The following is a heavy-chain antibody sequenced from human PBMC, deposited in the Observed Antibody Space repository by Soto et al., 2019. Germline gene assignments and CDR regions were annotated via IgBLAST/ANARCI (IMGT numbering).Heavy chain of an antibody. J-gene: IGHJ5*02. V-gene: IGHV4-30-4*01. D-gene: IGHD6-6*01. CDR1: GGSXSSGDYY. CDR2: IYYSGST. CDR3: ARERPDGARLAP. Sequence: SETLSLTWTVSGGSXSSGDYYWSWIRQPPGKGLEWIGYIYYSGSTYYNPSLKSRVTISVDTSKNQFSLKLSSVTAADTAVYYSARERPDGARLAPWGQGTLVTV.